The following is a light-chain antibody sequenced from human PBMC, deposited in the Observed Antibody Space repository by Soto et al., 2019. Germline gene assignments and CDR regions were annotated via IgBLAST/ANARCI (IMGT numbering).Light chain of an antibody. CDR3: QQYGNWPPVT. V-gene: IGKV3-15*01. Sequence: EIVMTQSPATLSVSPGERASLSCRASQSVGSSLAGYHQKPGQPPSLLIYGASARATGIPARFSGSGSGTEFTLTISSLQSEDFAVYYCQQYGNWPPVTFGGGTKVEIK. CDR2: GAS. CDR1: QSVGSS. J-gene: IGKJ4*01.